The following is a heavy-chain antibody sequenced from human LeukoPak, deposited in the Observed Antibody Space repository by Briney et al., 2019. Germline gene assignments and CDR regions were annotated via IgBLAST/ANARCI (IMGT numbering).Heavy chain of an antibody. J-gene: IGHJ4*02. CDR3: ARDHRWYCSSTSCSSDY. D-gene: IGHD2-2*01. Sequence: ASVKVSCKASGYTFTSYGISWVRQAPGQGLEWTGWISAYNGNTNYAQKLQGRVTMTTDTSTSTAYMELRSLRSDDTAVYYCARDHRWYCSSTSCSSDYWGQGTLVTVSS. CDR1: GYTFTSYG. CDR2: ISAYNGNT. V-gene: IGHV1-18*01.